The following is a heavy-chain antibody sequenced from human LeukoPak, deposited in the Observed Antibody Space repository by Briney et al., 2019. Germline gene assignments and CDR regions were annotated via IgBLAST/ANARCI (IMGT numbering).Heavy chain of an antibody. CDR2: ISGSGGST. CDR1: RFTFSSYA. D-gene: IGHD6-19*01. Sequence: PGGSLRLSCAASRFTFSSYAMSWVRQAPGKGLEWVSAISGSGGSTYYADSVKGRFTISRDNSKNTLYLQMNSLRAEDTAVYYCAKDYPSQWLVDYYYYGMDVWGQGTTVTVSS. J-gene: IGHJ6*02. V-gene: IGHV3-23*01. CDR3: AKDYPSQWLVDYYYYGMDV.